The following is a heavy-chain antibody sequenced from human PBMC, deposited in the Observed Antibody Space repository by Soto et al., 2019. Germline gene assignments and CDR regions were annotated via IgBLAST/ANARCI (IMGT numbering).Heavy chain of an antibody. CDR1: GGSISPFY. Sequence: LSLTCTASGGSISPFYWSWVRQPPGQGLEWIGYLYYSGNTNYNPSLKSRVTISVDASKNQVSLRLTSVTAADTAVYYCARVGGVAARTFDYWGQGTVVTVSS. CDR2: LYYSGNT. V-gene: IGHV4-59*01. CDR3: ARVGGVAARTFDY. D-gene: IGHD2-15*01. J-gene: IGHJ4*02.